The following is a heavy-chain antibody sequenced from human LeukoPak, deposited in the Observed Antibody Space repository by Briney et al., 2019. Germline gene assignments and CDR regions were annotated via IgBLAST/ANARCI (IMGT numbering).Heavy chain of an antibody. CDR2: ISSSSSYI. Sequence: GGSLRLSCVVSGFTFSSYTMNWVRQAPGKGLEWVSSISSSSSYIYYADSVKGRFTISRDNAKNSLYLQMNSLRAEATAVYYCARDVVASGYDYFGFDYWGQGTLVTVSS. J-gene: IGHJ4*02. CDR1: GFTFSSYT. V-gene: IGHV3-21*01. D-gene: IGHD5-12*01. CDR3: ARDVVASGYDYFGFDY.